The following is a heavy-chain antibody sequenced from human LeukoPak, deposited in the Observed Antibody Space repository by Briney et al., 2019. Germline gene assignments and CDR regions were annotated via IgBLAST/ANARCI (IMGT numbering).Heavy chain of an antibody. V-gene: IGHV3-73*01. D-gene: IGHD6-13*01. CDR2: IRSKANSYAT. J-gene: IGHJ4*02. CDR1: GFTFSGSA. CDR3: TTIIAAAGSGGDDY. Sequence: GGSLRLSCAASGFTFSGSAMHWVRQASGKGLGWVGRIRSKANSYATAYAASVKGRFTISRDDSKNTAYLQMNSLKTEDTAVYYCTTIIAAAGSGGDDYWGQGTLVTVSS.